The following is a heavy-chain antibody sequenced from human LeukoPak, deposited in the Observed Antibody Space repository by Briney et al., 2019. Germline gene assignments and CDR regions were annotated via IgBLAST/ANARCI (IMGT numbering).Heavy chain of an antibody. CDR3: ARTTTVTTYYYYYGMDV. D-gene: IGHD4-17*01. V-gene: IGHV1-3*01. CDR1: GYTFTSYA. Sequence: ASVKVSCKASGYTFTSYAMHWVRQAPGQRLEWMGWINAGNGNTKYSQKFQGRVTITRDTSASTAYMELSSLRSEDTAVYYCARTTTVTTYYYYYGMDVWGQGTTVTVSS. CDR2: INAGNGNT. J-gene: IGHJ6*02.